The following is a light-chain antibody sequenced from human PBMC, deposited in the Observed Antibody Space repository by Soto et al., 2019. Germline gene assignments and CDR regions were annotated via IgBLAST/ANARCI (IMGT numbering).Light chain of an antibody. Sequence: EIVLTQSPGTLSLSPGERATLSCRASQSVSSNNLAWYQQRPGQAPRLLIYAASIRATGIPDRIAGSGSGTDFTLTISSLEPEDFAVYYCQQRSNWPPGITFGGGTKVEIK. CDR3: QQRSNWPPGIT. CDR2: AAS. V-gene: IGKV3D-20*02. J-gene: IGKJ4*01. CDR1: QSVSSNN.